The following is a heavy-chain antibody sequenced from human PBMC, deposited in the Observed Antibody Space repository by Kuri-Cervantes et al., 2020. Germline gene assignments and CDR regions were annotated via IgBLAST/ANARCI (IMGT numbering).Heavy chain of an antibody. D-gene: IGHD4-17*01. CDR2: ISSSSSYI. CDR3: ARADYGDYSYGH. V-gene: IGHV3-21*01. Sequence: GESLKISCAASGFTFSSYSMNWVRQAPGKGLEWVSSISSSSSYIYYADSVKGRFTISRDNAKNSLYLQMNSLRVEDTAVYYCARADYGDYSYGHWGQGTLVTVSS. J-gene: IGHJ4*02. CDR1: GFTFSSYS.